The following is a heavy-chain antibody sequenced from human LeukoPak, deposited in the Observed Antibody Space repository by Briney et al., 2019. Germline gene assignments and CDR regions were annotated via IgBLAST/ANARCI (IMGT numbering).Heavy chain of an antibody. D-gene: IGHD2-2*01. CDR1: GGSISSGSYY. V-gene: IGHV4-61*02. J-gene: IGHJ4*02. CDR3: ASAPYCSSTSCETIFDY. Sequence: PSQTLSLTCTVSGGSISSGSYYWSWIRQPAGKGLEWIGRIYTSGSTNYNPSLKSRVTISVDTSKNQFSLKLSSVTAADTAVYYCASAPYCSSTSCETIFDYWGQGTLVTVSS. CDR2: IYTSGST.